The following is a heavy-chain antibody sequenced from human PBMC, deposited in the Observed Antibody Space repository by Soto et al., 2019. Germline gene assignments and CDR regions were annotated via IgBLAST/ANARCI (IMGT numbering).Heavy chain of an antibody. J-gene: IGHJ4*02. D-gene: IGHD2-2*01. CDR3: ARSYNQLLGRLDS. CDR2: ISSSSSYI. Sequence: PGGSLRLSCVASGFTFSSYTINWVRQAPGKGLEWVSLISSSSSYIHYADSVKGRFTISRDNAKYSVYLQMNSLRAEDTAVYYCARSYNQLLGRLDSWGQGTLVTVSS. V-gene: IGHV3-21*01. CDR1: GFTFSSYT.